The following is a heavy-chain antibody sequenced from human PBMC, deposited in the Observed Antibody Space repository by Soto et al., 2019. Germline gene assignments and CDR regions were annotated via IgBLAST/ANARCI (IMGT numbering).Heavy chain of an antibody. V-gene: IGHV6-1*01. CDR1: GDSVSSNSAA. Sequence: SQTLSLTCAISGDSVSSNSAAWNWIRQSPSRGLEWLGRTYYRSEWYNDCAVSVKSRITINPDTSKNQFSLQLNSVTPEDTAVYYCARVGYYDSSGSSPFDYWGQGTLVTSPQ. CDR2: TYYRSEWYN. D-gene: IGHD3-22*01. J-gene: IGHJ4*02. CDR3: ARVGYYDSSGSSPFDY.